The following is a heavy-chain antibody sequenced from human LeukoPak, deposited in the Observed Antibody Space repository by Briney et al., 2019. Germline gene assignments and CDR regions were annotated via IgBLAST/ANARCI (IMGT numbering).Heavy chain of an antibody. Sequence: RTSETLSLTCAVYGGSFSGYYWSWIRQPPGKGLEWIGEINHSGSTNYNPSLKSRVTISVDTSKNQFSLKLGSVTAADTAVYSCARRRVTFFGVFISAWFDPWGQGTLVTVSS. J-gene: IGHJ5*02. CDR1: GGSFSGYY. D-gene: IGHD3-3*01. V-gene: IGHV4-34*01. CDR3: ARRRVTFFGVFISAWFDP. CDR2: INHSGST.